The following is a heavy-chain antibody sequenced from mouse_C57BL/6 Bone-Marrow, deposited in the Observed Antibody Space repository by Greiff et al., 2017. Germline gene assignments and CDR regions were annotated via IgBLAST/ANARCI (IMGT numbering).Heavy chain of an antibody. V-gene: IGHV2-5*01. D-gene: IGHD4-1*01. Sequence: QVQLQQPGPGLVQPSQCLSITCTVSGFSLTSYGVHWVRQSPGKGLEWLGVIWRGGCTADTAAFMSSLSITMDNSKCQVFFKMNSLQADDTAMYYGAEDVGCEDDWYVDVWGTGTTVTGSS. J-gene: IGHJ1*03. CDR2: IWRGGCT. CDR1: GFSLTSYG. CDR3: AEDVGCEDDWYVDV.